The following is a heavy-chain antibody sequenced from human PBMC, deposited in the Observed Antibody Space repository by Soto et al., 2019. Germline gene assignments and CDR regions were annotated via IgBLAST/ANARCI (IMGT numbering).Heavy chain of an antibody. Sequence: KSGPTLVNPPQTLTLTCTFPGFSLSTSGMCVTWIRQPPGKALEWLALIDWDDAKYYSTSLKTRLTISKDTSKNQVVLTLTNVDPVDTATCFCARSSKPYTSGWCGGFDIWGQGTTVTVSS. CDR1: GFSLSTSGMC. J-gene: IGHJ3*02. CDR2: IDWDDAK. V-gene: IGHV2-70*13. CDR3: ARSSKPYTSGWCGGFDI. D-gene: IGHD6-19*01.